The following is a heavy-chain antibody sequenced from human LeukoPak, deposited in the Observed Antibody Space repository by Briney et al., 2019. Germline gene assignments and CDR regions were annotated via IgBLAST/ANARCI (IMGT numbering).Heavy chain of an antibody. CDR3: ARQSSSSFYYFDY. D-gene: IGHD6-6*01. CDR1: GYSLSTYW. CDR2: IYPGDSDT. Sequence: GESLKISCKGSGYSLSTYWIGWVRQMPGKGLEWMGIIYPGDSDTRYSPSFQGQVTISADKSISTAYLQWSSLKASDTAMYYCARQSSSSFYYFDYWGQGTLVTVSS. V-gene: IGHV5-51*01. J-gene: IGHJ4*02.